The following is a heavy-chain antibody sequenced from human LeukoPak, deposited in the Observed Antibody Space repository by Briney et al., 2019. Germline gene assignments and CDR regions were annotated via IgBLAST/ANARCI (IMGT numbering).Heavy chain of an antibody. CDR2: IYTSGST. D-gene: IGHD6-6*01. J-gene: IGHJ4*02. CDR1: GGSISSGSYY. CDR3: ARARIAAPLD. Sequence: SETLSLTCTVSGGSISSGSYYWSWIRQPAGKGLEWIGRIYTSGSTNYNPSLKSRVTISVDTSKNQFSLKLSSVTAADTAVYYCARARIAAPLDWGQGTLVTVSS. V-gene: IGHV4-61*02.